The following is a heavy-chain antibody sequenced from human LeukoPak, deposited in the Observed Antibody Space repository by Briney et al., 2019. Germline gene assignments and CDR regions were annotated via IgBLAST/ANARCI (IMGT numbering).Heavy chain of an antibody. V-gene: IGHV4-34*01. Sequence: SETLSLTCAVYGGSFSGYYWSWIRQPPGKGLEWIGEINHSGSTNYNPSLKSRVTISVDTSKNQFSLKLSSVTAADTAVYYCARLRYDGSGYSLDYWGQGTLVTVSS. CDR2: INHSGST. J-gene: IGHJ4*02. D-gene: IGHD3-22*01. CDR3: ARLRYDGSGYSLDY. CDR1: GGSFSGYY.